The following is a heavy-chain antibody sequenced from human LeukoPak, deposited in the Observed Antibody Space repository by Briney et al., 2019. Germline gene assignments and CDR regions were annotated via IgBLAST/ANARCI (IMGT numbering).Heavy chain of an antibody. V-gene: IGHV1-46*01. CDR1: GYTFTSYY. D-gene: IGHD2-2*02. CDR2: INPSGGST. J-gene: IGHJ4*02. Sequence: ASVKVSCTASGYTFTSYYMHWVRQAPGHGLEWMGIINPSGGSTSYAQKFQGRVTMTRDTSTSTVYMELSSLRSEDTAVYYCARESMAATAIYSFDYWGQGTLVTVSS. CDR3: ARESMAATAIYSFDY.